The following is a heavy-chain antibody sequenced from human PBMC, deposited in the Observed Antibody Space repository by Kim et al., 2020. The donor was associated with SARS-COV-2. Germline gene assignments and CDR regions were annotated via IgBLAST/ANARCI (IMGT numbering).Heavy chain of an antibody. CDR3: VRGSGWLGDN. CDR2: IHQDGSEK. D-gene: IGHD6-25*01. CDR1: GFTFSGHW. J-gene: IGHJ4*02. Sequence: GGSLRLSCAASGFTFSGHWMNWVRQAPGKGLEWVAIIHQDGSEKYYGDSVEGRFTVSRDNAKDLLYLQMNGLRAEDTAVYYCVRGSGWLGDNWGQGTLVTVSS. V-gene: IGHV3-7*03.